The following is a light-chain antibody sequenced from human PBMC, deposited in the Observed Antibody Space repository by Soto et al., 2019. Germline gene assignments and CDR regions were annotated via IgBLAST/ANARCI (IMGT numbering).Light chain of an antibody. Sequence: QSALTQPASVSGSPGQSITISCTGTSSDVGGYNYVSWYQQHPGKAPKLMIYEVSNRPSGVSNRFSGSKSGNTASLTISGLQAEDEADYYCSSYTSSSFGYVFGTGTKLTVL. J-gene: IGLJ1*01. CDR2: EVS. CDR1: SSDVGGYNY. CDR3: SSYTSSSFGYV. V-gene: IGLV2-14*01.